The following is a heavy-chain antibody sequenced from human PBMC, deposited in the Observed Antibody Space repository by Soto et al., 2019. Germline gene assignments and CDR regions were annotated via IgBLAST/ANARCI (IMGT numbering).Heavy chain of an antibody. J-gene: IGHJ4*02. V-gene: IGHV1-69*02. Sequence: QVQLVQSGAEVKKPGSSVKVSCKASGGTFSSYTISWVRQAPGQGLEWMGRIIPILGIANYAQKFQGRVTITADKSTSTAYMELSSLRSEDTAVYYRARGYGDYVPDYWGQGTLVTVSS. CDR2: IIPILGIA. CDR3: ARGYGDYVPDY. CDR1: GGTFSSYT. D-gene: IGHD4-17*01.